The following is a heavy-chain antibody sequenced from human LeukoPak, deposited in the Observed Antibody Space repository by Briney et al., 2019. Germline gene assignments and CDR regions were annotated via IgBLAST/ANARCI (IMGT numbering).Heavy chain of an antibody. Sequence: GVALRLSCAASGFTVITKDMTWVRQPPGKGLDWVSVRYSDGNTQYADSVQGPFTLSTDNSKTTLSLEMTSLSPDDTALYSCARGVEPLAANTLAYWGQGTLVTVSS. CDR3: ARGVEPLAANTLAY. CDR1: GFTVITKD. D-gene: IGHD3-16*01. CDR2: RYSDGNT. J-gene: IGHJ4*02. V-gene: IGHV3-53*01.